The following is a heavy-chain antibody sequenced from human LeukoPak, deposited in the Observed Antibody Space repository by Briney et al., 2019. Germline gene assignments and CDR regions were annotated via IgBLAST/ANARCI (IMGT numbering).Heavy chain of an antibody. CDR1: GSTFSSYA. J-gene: IGHJ4*02. CDR2: ISGSGGST. CDR3: ANRPARIAAAGTFDY. Sequence: PGGSLRLSCAASGSTFSSYAMSWVRQAPGKGLEWVSAISGSGGSTYYADSVKGRFTISRDNSKNTLYLQMNSLRAEDTAVYYCANRPARIAAAGTFDYWGQGTLVTVSS. V-gene: IGHV3-23*01. D-gene: IGHD6-13*01.